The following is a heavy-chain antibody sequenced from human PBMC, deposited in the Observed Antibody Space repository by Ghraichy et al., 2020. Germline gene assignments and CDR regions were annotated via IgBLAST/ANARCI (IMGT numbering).Heavy chain of an antibody. CDR2: ISYDGNNK. J-gene: IGHJ4*02. CDR1: GFTFSTYG. Sequence: GGSLRLSCAASGFTFSTYGMHWVRQAPGKGLEWVAVISYDGNNKYYADSVKGRFTISRDNSKNTLYLQMNSLRPEDTAVYYCASPLGGFGYSYGYMGYWGQGTLVTVSS. V-gene: IGHV3-30*03. D-gene: IGHD5-18*01. CDR3: ASPLGGFGYSYGYMGY.